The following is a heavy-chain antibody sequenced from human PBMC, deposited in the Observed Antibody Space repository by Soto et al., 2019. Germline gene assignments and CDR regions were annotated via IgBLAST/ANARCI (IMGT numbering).Heavy chain of an antibody. CDR1: GFTFSSYD. CDR2: IGTAGDT. CDR3: ARERYSSSGNWFDP. Sequence: GGSLRLSCAASGFTFSSYDMHWVRQATGKGLEWVSAIGTAGDTYYPGSVKGRFTISRENAKNSLYLQMNRLRAEDTVVYYCARERYSSSGNWFDPWGQGTLVTVSS. V-gene: IGHV3-13*01. D-gene: IGHD6-6*01. J-gene: IGHJ5*02.